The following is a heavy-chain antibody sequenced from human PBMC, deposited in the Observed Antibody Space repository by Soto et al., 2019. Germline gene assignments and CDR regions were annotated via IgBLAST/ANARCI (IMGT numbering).Heavy chain of an antibody. CDR3: ARGRGYSYSGNYYYYYGMDV. J-gene: IGHJ6*02. Sequence: TSVKLSCKASGYTFTGYYMHCVRQAPKQGLEWMGWINPNSGGTNYAQKFQGWVTMTRDTSISTAYMELSRLRSDDTAVYYCARGRGYSYSGNYYYYYGMDVWGQGTTVTVSS. CDR1: GYTFTGYY. V-gene: IGHV1-2*04. D-gene: IGHD5-18*01. CDR2: INPNSGGT.